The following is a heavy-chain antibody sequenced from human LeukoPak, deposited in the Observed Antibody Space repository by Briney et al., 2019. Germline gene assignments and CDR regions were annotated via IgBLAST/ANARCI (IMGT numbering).Heavy chain of an antibody. CDR1: GFTVSSNY. CDR2: IYSGGST. CDR3: AKDDGWVQYAN. J-gene: IGHJ4*02. D-gene: IGHD5-24*01. V-gene: IGHV3-53*01. Sequence: GGSLRLSRAASGFTVSSNYMSWVRQAPGKGLEWVSVIYSGGSTYYADSVKGRFTISRDNSKNTLYLQMNSLRAEDTAVYYCAKDDGWVQYANWGQGTLVTVSS.